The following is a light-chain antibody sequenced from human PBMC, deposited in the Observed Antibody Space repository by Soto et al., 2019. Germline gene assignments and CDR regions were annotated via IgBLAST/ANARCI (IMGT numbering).Light chain of an antibody. V-gene: IGLV3-21*04. Sequence: SSELTQPPSVSVAPGKTAGITCGGNNIGSKSVHWYQQRPGQAPVVVMYHDSDRPSGIRERFSGANSGNTATLTISRGEGGDEADYYCQLWDGSSNHVVFGGGTKLTVL. CDR2: HDS. CDR1: NIGSKS. J-gene: IGLJ2*01. CDR3: QLWDGSSNHVV.